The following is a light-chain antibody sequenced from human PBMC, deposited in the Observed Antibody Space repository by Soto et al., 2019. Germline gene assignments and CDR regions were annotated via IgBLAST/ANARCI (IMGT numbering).Light chain of an antibody. J-gene: IGLJ2*01. V-gene: IGLV2-11*01. CDR2: DVT. CDR3: CSYAGSYTLVI. CDR1: SSDVVGSNY. Sequence: QSVLTQPRSVSGSPGQSVTISCTGTSSDVVGSNYVSWYQQHPGKAPQLMIYDVTKRPSGVPDRFSGSKSGNTASLTISGLQADDEADYYCCSYAGSYTLVIFGGGTKLTVL.